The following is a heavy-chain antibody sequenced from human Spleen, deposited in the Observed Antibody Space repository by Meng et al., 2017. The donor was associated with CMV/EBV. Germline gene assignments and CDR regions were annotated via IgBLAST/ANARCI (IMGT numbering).Heavy chain of an antibody. CDR3: ARNKYGDFVFDP. J-gene: IGHJ5*02. D-gene: IGHD2-21*02. CDR1: GYSISSGYH. Sequence: SETLSLTCSVSGYSISSGYHWGWLRQPPGKVLEWLGTVYYNGNTYYNPSLKSRVTISVDTSKNQFSLNLTSVTAADTAVYYCARNKYGDFVFDPWGQGTRVTVSS. V-gene: IGHV4-38-2*02. CDR2: VYYNGNT.